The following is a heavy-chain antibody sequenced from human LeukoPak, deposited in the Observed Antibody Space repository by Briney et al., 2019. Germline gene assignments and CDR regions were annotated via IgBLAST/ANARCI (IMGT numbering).Heavy chain of an antibody. V-gene: IGHV4-39*07. CDR3: ARLSTVTTSFDY. CDR1: GGSISSSSYY. Sequence: SETLSLTCTVSGGSISSSSYYWGWIRQPPGKGLEWIGSIYYSGSTYYNPSLKSRVSMSVDTSKNQFSLKLSSVTAADTAVYYCARLSTVTTSFDYWGQGTLVTVSS. CDR2: IYYSGST. D-gene: IGHD4-11*01. J-gene: IGHJ4*02.